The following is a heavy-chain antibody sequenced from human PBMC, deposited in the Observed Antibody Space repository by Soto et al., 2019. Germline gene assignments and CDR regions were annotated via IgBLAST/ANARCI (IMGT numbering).Heavy chain of an antibody. J-gene: IGHJ4*02. CDR3: AREGLHSSSYFDY. CDR2: IIPIFGTA. D-gene: IGHD6-6*01. CDR1: GGTFSSYA. V-gene: IGHV1-69*13. Sequence: VASVKVSCKASGGTFSSYAISWVRQAPGQGLEWMGGIIPIFGTANYAQKFQGRVTITADESTSTAYMELSSLRSEDTAVYYCAREGLHSSSYFDYWGQGTLVTVSS.